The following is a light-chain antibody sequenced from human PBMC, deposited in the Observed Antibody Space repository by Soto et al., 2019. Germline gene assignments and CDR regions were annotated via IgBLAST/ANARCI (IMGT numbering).Light chain of an antibody. CDR1: SSDVGTYNL. CDR3: CSYAGSSTYV. CDR2: EGS. V-gene: IGLV2-23*01. Sequence: QSVLTQPASVSGSPGQSITISCTGTSSDVGTYNLVSWYQHHPGKAPKLMIYEGSKRPSGVSNRFSGSKSGNTASLTISGLQAEAEADYYCCSYAGSSTYVFGTGTQLTVL. J-gene: IGLJ1*01.